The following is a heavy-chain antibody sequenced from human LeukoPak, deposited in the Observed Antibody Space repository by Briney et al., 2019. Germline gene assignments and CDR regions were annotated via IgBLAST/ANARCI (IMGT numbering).Heavy chain of an antibody. V-gene: IGHV1-8*02. CDR1: GGTFSSYA. D-gene: IGHD1-26*01. CDR2: MNPNSGNT. CDR3: ARGGGPYYYYGMDV. Sequence: ASVKVSCKASGGTFSSYAISWVRQATGQGLEWMGWMNPNSGNTGYAQKFQGRVTMTRNTSISTAYMELSSLRSEDTAVYYCARGGGPYYYYGMDVWGQGTTVTVSS. J-gene: IGHJ6*02.